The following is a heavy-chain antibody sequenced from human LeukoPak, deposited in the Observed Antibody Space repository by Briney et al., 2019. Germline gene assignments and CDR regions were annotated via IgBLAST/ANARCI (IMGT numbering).Heavy chain of an antibody. CDR1: GFTFSSYE. V-gene: IGHV3-48*03. CDR3: ASGYYDFWSGYYPGSGDAFDI. D-gene: IGHD3-3*01. CDR2: ISSSSSTI. J-gene: IGHJ3*02. Sequence: GSLRLSCAASGFTFSSYEMNWVRQAPGKGLEWVSYISSSSSTIYYADSVKGRFTISRDNAKNSLYLQMNSLRAEDTAVYYCASGYYDFWSGYYPGSGDAFDIWGQGTMVTVSS.